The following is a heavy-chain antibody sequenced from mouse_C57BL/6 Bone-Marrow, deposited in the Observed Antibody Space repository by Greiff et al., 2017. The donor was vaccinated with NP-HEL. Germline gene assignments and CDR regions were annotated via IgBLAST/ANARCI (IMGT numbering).Heavy chain of an antibody. D-gene: IGHD2-4*01. J-gene: IGHJ4*01. CDR1: GYTFTDYN. Sequence: EVKLVESGPELVKPGASVKIPCKASGYTFTDYNMDWVKQSHGKSLEWIGDINPNNGGTIYNQKFKGKATLTVDKSSSTAYMELRSLTSEDTAVYYCARREYDYDGYAMDYWGQGTSVTVSS. V-gene: IGHV1-18*01. CDR2: INPNNGGT. CDR3: ARREYDYDGYAMDY.